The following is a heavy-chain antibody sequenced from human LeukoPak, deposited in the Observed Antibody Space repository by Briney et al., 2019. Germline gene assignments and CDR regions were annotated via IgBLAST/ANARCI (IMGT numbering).Heavy chain of an antibody. CDR1: GFTFSSYE. J-gene: IGHJ4*02. Sequence: GGSLRLSCAASGFTFSSYEMSWVRQAPGKGLEWVSYISSSGYTIYYADSVKGRFNISRDNAKNSLYLQMNSLRAEDTATYYCSRGFRSSWYDYWGQGTLVTVSS. CDR2: ISSSGYTI. D-gene: IGHD6-13*01. CDR3: SRGFRSSWYDY. V-gene: IGHV3-48*03.